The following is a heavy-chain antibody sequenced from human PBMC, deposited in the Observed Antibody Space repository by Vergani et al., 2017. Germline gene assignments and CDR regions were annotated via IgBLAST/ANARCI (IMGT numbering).Heavy chain of an antibody. Sequence: QVQLVQSGAEVKKPGSSVKVSCKTSGGTFKSNTFSWVRQAPGQGLEWMGGIIPIFGTADYAQDFQGRLSITADESTSTVYMELSSLRSEDTAVYFCARGASYFDSGGYADTWGQGTLVTVS. CDR2: IIPIFGTA. V-gene: IGHV1-69*01. CDR3: ARGASYFDSGGYADT. J-gene: IGHJ5*02. D-gene: IGHD3-22*01. CDR1: GGTFKSNT.